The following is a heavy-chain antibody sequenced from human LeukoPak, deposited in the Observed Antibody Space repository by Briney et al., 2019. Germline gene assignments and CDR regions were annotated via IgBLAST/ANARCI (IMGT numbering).Heavy chain of an antibody. J-gene: IGHJ5*02. CDR3: ANLPGELSLNWFDP. Sequence: GGSLRLSCAASGFTFSSYAMSWVRQAPGKGLEWVSAISGSGGSTYYADSVKGRFTISRDNSKNTLYLQMNCLRTEDTAVYYCANLPGELSLNWFDPWGQGTLVTVSS. D-gene: IGHD3-16*02. CDR2: ISGSGGST. CDR1: GFTFSSYA. V-gene: IGHV3-23*01.